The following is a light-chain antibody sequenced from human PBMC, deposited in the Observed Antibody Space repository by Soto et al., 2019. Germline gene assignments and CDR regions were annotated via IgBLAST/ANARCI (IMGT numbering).Light chain of an antibody. CDR3: QQYDNLPYT. CDR2: DAS. V-gene: IGKV1-33*01. CDR1: QDISNY. J-gene: IGKJ2*01. Sequence: DIQMTQSPSSLSASVGDRVTITCQASQDISNYFNWYQQKPGKAPKLLIYDASNLETGVPSRFSGSGSGTDFTVTISSLQPEDIATYYCQQYDNLPYTFGQGTKLEIK.